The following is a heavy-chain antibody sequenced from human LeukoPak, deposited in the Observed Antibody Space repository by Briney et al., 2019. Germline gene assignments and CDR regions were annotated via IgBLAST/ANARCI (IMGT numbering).Heavy chain of an antibody. Sequence: KSSQTLSLTCTVSGGSISSGSYYWSWIRQPAGKGLEWIGRIYTSGSTNYSPSLKSRVTISVDTSKNQFSLKLSSVTAADTAVYYCARDLGYDAFDIWGQGTMVTVSS. CDR1: GGSISSGSYY. J-gene: IGHJ3*02. D-gene: IGHD7-27*01. CDR3: ARDLGYDAFDI. CDR2: IYTSGST. V-gene: IGHV4-61*02.